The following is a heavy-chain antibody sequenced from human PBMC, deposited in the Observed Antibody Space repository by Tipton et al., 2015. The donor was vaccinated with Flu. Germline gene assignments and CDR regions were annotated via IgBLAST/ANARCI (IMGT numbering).Heavy chain of an antibody. Sequence: TLSLTCTVSGGSISRGSYYYNWIRQPAGKGLEWIGRIYTNANTNYKPSLKSRVTISIDRSKNQFSLRLSSVTAADTAMYYCARRRDGYNCFDYWGQGTRVTVSS. CDR1: GGSISRGSYY. CDR2: IYTNANT. CDR3: ARRRDGYNCFDY. J-gene: IGHJ4*02. V-gene: IGHV4-61*02. D-gene: IGHD5-24*01.